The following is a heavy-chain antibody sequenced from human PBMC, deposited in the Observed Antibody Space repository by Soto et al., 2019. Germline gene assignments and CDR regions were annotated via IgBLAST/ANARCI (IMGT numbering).Heavy chain of an antibody. CDR3: ARDTRGDFWSGYPV. D-gene: IGHD3-3*01. Sequence: SETLSLTCTVSGGSISSYYWSWIRQPPGKGLEWIGYIYYSGSTNYNPSLKSRVTISVDTSKNQFSLKLSSLTAADTAVYYCARDTRGDFWSGYPVWGQGTTVTVSS. CDR2: IYYSGST. V-gene: IGHV4-59*01. J-gene: IGHJ6*02. CDR1: GGSISSYY.